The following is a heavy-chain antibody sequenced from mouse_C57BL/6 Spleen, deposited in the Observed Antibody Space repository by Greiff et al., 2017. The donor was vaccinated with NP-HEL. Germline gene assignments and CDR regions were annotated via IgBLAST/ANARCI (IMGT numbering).Heavy chain of an antibody. V-gene: IGHV5-9-1*02. CDR3: TRDPPLYYGSSHWYFDV. D-gene: IGHD1-1*01. J-gene: IGHJ1*03. CDR2: IRSGGDYI. Sequence: EVQLVESGEGLVKPGGSLKLSCAASGFTFSSYAMSWVRQTPEKRLEWVAYIRSGGDYIYYADTVKGRFTFSIDNARNTSYLQISSLQSENTAMYYCTRDPPLYYGSSHWYFDVWGTGTTVTVSS. CDR1: GFTFSSYA.